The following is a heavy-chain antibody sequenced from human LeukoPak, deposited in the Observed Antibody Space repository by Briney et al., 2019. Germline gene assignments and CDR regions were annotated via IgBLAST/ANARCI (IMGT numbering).Heavy chain of an antibody. CDR2: IYYSGST. J-gene: IGHJ4*02. V-gene: IGHV4-59*01. CDR3: ARGGRSYSYYYDSSGYYPFDY. CDR1: GGSISSYY. D-gene: IGHD3-22*01. Sequence: PSETLSLTCTVSGGSISSYYWSWIRQTPGKGLEWIGYIYYSGSTNYNPSLESRVTISVDTSKNQFSLKLSSVTAADTAVYYCARGGRSYSYYYDSSGYYPFDYWGQGTLVTVSS.